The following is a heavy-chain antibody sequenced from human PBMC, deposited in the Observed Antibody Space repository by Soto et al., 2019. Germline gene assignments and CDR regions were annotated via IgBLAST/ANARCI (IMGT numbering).Heavy chain of an antibody. J-gene: IGHJ4*02. V-gene: IGHV1-2*02. CDR2: ISPNSGST. D-gene: IGHD3-3*01. Sequence: ASVKVSCKASGYTFTGYYMHWVRQAPGQGLEWMGWISPNSGSTNYAQKFQGRVTMTTDTSTSTAYMELRSLRSDDTAVYYCARAPKYYDFWSGYEGYWGQGTLVTVSS. CDR1: GYTFTGYY. CDR3: ARAPKYYDFWSGYEGY.